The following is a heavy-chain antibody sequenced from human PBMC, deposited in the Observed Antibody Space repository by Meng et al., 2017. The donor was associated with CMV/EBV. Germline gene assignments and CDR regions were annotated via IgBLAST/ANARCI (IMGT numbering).Heavy chain of an antibody. V-gene: IGHV4-4*07. D-gene: IGHD3-10*01. J-gene: IGHJ4*02. CDR2: VYTSCST. Sequence: GSICSYYRSWVRQPARKGLEWIGRVYTSCSTNSNPSLKSRVTMSVDTSKNQFSLKLSSVTAADTAVYYCAREEITMVRGVLNYFDYWGQGTLVTVSS. CDR1: GSICSYY. CDR3: AREEITMVRGVLNYFDY.